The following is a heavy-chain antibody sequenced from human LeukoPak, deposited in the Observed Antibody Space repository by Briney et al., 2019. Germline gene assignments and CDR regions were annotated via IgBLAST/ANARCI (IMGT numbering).Heavy chain of an antibody. CDR2: INPNSGGT. Sequence: ASVKVSCKASGYTFTVYYMHWVRQTPGQGLGWMGWINPNSGGTNYAQKFQGRVTMTRDTSISTAYMELSRLRSDDTAVYYCARGPSGAYYYYYMDVWGKGTTVTVSS. V-gene: IGHV1-2*02. CDR1: GYTFTVYY. J-gene: IGHJ6*03. D-gene: IGHD2-15*01. CDR3: ARGPSGAYYYYYMDV.